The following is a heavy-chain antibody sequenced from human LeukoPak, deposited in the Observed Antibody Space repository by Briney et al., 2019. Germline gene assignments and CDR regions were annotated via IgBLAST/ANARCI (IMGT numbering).Heavy chain of an antibody. CDR3: ARDLGDFYYISLDFDY. V-gene: IGHV3-30*04. CDR2: ISHDGSNK. CDR1: GFTFSSNA. D-gene: IGHD3-9*01. J-gene: IGHJ4*02. Sequence: PGGSLRLSCAASGFTFSSNALHWVRQAPGKGLEWVAVISHDGSNKYYADSVKGRFTISRDNSKNTLYLQMNSLRVEDTAVYYCARDLGDFYYISLDFDYWGQGAPVTVSS.